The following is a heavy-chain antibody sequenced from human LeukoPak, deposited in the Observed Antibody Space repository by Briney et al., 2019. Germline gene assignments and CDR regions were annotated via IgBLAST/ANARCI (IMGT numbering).Heavy chain of an antibody. D-gene: IGHD5-12*01. CDR3: APQQTYSPYNWFDP. V-gene: IGHV3-7*01. Sequence: GGSLRLSCAASGFVFRNYFMSWVRQAPGKGLEWVASIKNDGSEKYYVDSVRGRYTISRDNAKNTLYLQMNSLRAEDTAVYYCAPQQTYSPYNWFDPWGQGTLVTVSS. J-gene: IGHJ5*02. CDR1: GFVFRNYF. CDR2: IKNDGSEK.